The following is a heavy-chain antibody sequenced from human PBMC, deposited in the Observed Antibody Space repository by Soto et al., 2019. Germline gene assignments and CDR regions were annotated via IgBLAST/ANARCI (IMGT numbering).Heavy chain of an antibody. J-gene: IGHJ6*03. D-gene: IGHD3-10*02. CDR2: IFSNDEK. CDR1: GFSLSNARMG. V-gene: IGHV2-26*01. CDR3: ARTLDSRFVEYYYYYYMDV. Sequence: SGPTLVNPTETLTLTCTVSGFSLSNARMGVSWIRQPPGKALEWLAHIFSNDEKSYSTSLKSRLTISKDTSKSQVVLTMTNMDPVDTATYYCARTLDSRFVEYYYYYYMDVWGKGTTVTGS.